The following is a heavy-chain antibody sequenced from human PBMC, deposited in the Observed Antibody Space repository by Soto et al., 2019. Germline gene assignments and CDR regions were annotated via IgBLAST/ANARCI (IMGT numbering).Heavy chain of an antibody. V-gene: IGHV4-4*02. D-gene: IGHD5-18*01. J-gene: IGHJ4*02. CDR2: IYHSGST. CDR1: GGSISSSNW. Sequence: QVQLQESGPGLVKPSGTLSLTCAVSGGSISSSNWWSWVRQPPGKGLEWIGEIYHSGSTNYNPSLKSRVNISVDKSKNQFSLKLSSVTAADTAVYYCARSPQLWLRVGCYFDYWGQGTLVTVSS. CDR3: ARSPQLWLRVGCYFDY.